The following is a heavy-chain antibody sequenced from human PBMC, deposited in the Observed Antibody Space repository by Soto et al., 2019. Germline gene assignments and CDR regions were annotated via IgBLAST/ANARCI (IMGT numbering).Heavy chain of an antibody. Sequence: QVHLVQSGAEVKKPGSSVKVSCKASGDTFSSFAISWVRQAPGQGLEWMGGIIPIFRTPKYGQKFQGRVTITADEPTSTAYMELSSLRSEDTAVYYCARDKDREQLGGNYYYVLDVWGQGTTVIVSS. CDR3: ARDKDREQLGGNYYYVLDV. CDR1: GDTFSSFA. CDR2: IIPIFRTP. J-gene: IGHJ6*02. D-gene: IGHD1-1*01. V-gene: IGHV1-69*12.